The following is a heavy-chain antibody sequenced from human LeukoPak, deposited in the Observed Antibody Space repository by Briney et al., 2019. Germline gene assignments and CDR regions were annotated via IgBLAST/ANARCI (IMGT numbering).Heavy chain of an antibody. D-gene: IGHD2-15*01. Sequence: GASMKVSCQASGGTFSSYSISWVRQAPGQGVGWMGKIIPILGIANYAQKFQGRVTITADKSTSTAYMELSSLRSEDTAVYYCARDRYCSGGSCSMGWFDPWGQGTLVTVSS. CDR3: ARDRYCSGGSCSMGWFDP. J-gene: IGHJ5*02. CDR1: GGTFSSYS. CDR2: IIPILGIA. V-gene: IGHV1-69*04.